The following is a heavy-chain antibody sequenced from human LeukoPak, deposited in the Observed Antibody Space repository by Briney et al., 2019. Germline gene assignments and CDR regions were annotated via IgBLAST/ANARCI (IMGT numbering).Heavy chain of an antibody. CDR1: GFTFSSYG. V-gene: IGHV3-30*18. CDR3: AKLIAAAGTGGGDDY. CDR2: ISYDGSNK. Sequence: GRSLRLSCAASGFTFSSYGMHWVRQAPGEGLEWVAVISYDGSNKYYADSVKGRFTISRDNSKNTLYLQMNSLRAEDTAVYYWAKLIAAAGTGGGDDYWGQGTLVTVSS. D-gene: IGHD6-13*01. J-gene: IGHJ4*02.